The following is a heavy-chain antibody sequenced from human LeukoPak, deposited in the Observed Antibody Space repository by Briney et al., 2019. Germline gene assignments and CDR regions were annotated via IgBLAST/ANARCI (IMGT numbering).Heavy chain of an antibody. V-gene: IGHV3-23*01. CDR1: GFTFSSYA. CDR2: ISGSGGST. Sequence: GGSPRLSCAASGFTFSSYAMSWVRQAPGKGLEWVSAISGSGGSTYYADSVKGRFTISRDNSKNTLYLQMNSLSAEDTAVYYCAKDRGIVPAADNWFDPWGQGTLVTVSS. J-gene: IGHJ5*02. CDR3: AKDRGIVPAADNWFDP. D-gene: IGHD2-2*01.